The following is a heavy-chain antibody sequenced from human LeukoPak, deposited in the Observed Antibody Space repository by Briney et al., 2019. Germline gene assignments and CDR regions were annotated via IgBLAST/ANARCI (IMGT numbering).Heavy chain of an antibody. CDR1: GFTFSTYS. CDR2: ISSRSNYA. V-gene: IGHV3-21*04. J-gene: IGHJ4*02. D-gene: IGHD1-1*01. Sequence: PGGSLRLSCAASGFTFSTYSMNWVRQAPGKGLEWVSSISSRSNYAYYANSVKGRFTISRDNAKNSLYLQMNSLRADDTAVYYCASSPLTTTGYVDYWGQGTLVTVSS. CDR3: ASSPLTTTGYVDY.